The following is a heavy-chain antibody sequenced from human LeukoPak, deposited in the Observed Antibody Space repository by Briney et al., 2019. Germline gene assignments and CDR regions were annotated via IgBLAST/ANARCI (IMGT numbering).Heavy chain of an antibody. CDR1: GLTVSNSY. CDR3: VSGYCRGARCHAFAFDI. Sequence: RGSLRLSCAASGLTVSNSYINWVRQPPGKGLEWVSVLYRDDTSYYAESVKGRFTISRDSAKNTLDLQMSGLRAEDTAMYYCVSGYCRGARCHAFAFDIWGQGTMVTVSS. J-gene: IGHJ3*02. CDR2: LYRDDTS. V-gene: IGHV3-53*03. D-gene: IGHD2-15*01.